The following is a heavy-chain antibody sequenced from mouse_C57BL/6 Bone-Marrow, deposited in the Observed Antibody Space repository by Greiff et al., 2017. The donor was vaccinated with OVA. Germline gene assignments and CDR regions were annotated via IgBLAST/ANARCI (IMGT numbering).Heavy chain of an antibody. J-gene: IGHJ2*01. CDR3: ASYYYGSSSYYVDC. CDR2: IYPGSGST. V-gene: IGHV1-55*01. CDR1: GYTFTSYC. Sequence: QVQLQQPGAELVKPGASVKMSCKASGYTFTSYCITWVKQRPGQGLEWIGDIYPGSGSTNYNEKFKSKATLTVDTSSSTAYMQLSSLTSEDSAVYYCASYYYGSSSYYVDCWGPGTTLSAAS. D-gene: IGHD1-1*01.